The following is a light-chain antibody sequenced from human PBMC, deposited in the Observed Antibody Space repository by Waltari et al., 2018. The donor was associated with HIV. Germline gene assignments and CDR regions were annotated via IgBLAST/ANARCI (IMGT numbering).Light chain of an antibody. CDR1: SSDVGSYNL. CDR3: CSYVGWSTILYV. V-gene: IGLV2-23*02. CDR2: EVS. Sequence: QSTLTQPASVSGSPGQSITISCTGTSSDVGSYNLISWHQQHPGKAPKLMIYEVSKRPSGVSNRFSGSKSGNTASLTISGLQAEDEADYYCCSYVGWSTILYVFGTGTKVTVL. J-gene: IGLJ1*01.